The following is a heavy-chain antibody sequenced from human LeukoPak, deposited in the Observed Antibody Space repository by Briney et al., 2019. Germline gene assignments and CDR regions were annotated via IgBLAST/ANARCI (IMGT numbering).Heavy chain of an antibody. CDR2: IYTSGST. D-gene: IGHD3-16*02. V-gene: IGHV4-4*07. CDR1: GGSISSYY. J-gene: IGHJ4*02. CDR3: ATNYVWGSYRTYDY. Sequence: PETLSLTCTVSGGSISSYYWSWIRQPAGKGLEWIGRIYTSGSTNYNPSLKSRVTISVDTSKNQFSLKLSSVTAADTAVYYCATNYVWGSYRTYDYWGQGTLVTVSS.